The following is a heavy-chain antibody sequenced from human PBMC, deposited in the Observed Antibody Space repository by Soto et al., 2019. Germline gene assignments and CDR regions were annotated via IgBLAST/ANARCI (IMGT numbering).Heavy chain of an antibody. CDR2: INTYNGNT. CDR1: GYSFTRYG. J-gene: IGHJ5*02. V-gene: IGHV1-18*01. CDR3: ARVLPPFDP. Sequence: ASVKVSCKASGYSFTRYGIAWARQAPGQGLEWMGWINTYNGNTNYAQNLQGRVTLTTDTSTSTAYMELTSLRSDDTAVYYCARVLPPFDPWGQGTLVTVSS.